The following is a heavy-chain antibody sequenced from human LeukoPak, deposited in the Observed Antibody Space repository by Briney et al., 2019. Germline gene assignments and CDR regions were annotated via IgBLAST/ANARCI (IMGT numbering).Heavy chain of an antibody. D-gene: IGHD3-3*01. V-gene: IGHV3-48*03. Sequence: GGSLRLSCAVSGFTFSSYDVKWVRQAPGKGLEWVSFISSSGSTINYADSVNGRFTISRDNAKNSQYLQMNSLRAEDTAVYYCVRGLRYTILGGDYFWGQGTLVTVSS. CDR2: ISSSGSTI. CDR1: GFTFSSYD. J-gene: IGHJ4*02. CDR3: VRGLRYTILGGDYF.